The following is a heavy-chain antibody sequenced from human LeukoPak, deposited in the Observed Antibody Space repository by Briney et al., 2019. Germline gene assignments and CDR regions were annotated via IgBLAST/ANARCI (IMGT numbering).Heavy chain of an antibody. CDR2: IYPGDSDT. CDR3: ARPYNYDSSGASVGGFQH. Sequence: GESLKISCKGSGYSFTSYWIGWVRQMPGKGLEWMGIIYPGDSDTRYSPSIQGQVTISADKSISTAYLQWSSLKASDTAMYYCARPYNYDSSGASVGGFQHWGQGTLVTVSS. J-gene: IGHJ1*01. CDR1: GYSFTSYW. D-gene: IGHD3-22*01. V-gene: IGHV5-51*01.